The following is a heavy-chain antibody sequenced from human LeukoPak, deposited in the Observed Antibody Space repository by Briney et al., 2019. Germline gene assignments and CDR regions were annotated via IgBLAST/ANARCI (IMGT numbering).Heavy chain of an antibody. J-gene: IGHJ4*02. CDR1: GFTFSDSW. CDR2: LASDETNK. D-gene: IGHD3-16*01. CDR3: ARDAGWGRLDS. V-gene: IGHV3-74*01. Sequence: PGGSLRLSCAASGFTFSDSWIHWVRQAPGKGLMWVSRLASDETNKIYADSVKGRFTISRDNAKNTLYLQMNSLRVEDTGIYYCARDAGWGRLDSWGQGALVTVSS.